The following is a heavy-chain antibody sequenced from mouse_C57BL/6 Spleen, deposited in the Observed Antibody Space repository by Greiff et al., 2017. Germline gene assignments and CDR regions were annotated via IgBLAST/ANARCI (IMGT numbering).Heavy chain of an antibody. Sequence: QVQLKESGAELVRPGASVTLSCKASGYTFTDYEMHWVKQTPVHGLEWIGAIDPETGGTAYNQKFKGKAILTADKSSSTAYMELRSLTSEDSAVYYCTGLLLAYWGQGTLVTVSA. V-gene: IGHV1-15*01. D-gene: IGHD2-3*01. CDR3: TGLLLAY. CDR2: IDPETGGT. CDR1: GYTFTDYE. J-gene: IGHJ3*01.